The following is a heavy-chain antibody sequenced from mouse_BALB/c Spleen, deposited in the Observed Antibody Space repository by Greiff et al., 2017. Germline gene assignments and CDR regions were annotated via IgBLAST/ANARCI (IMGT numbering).Heavy chain of an antibody. V-gene: IGHV5-4*02. Sequence: EVMLVESGGGLVKPGGSLKLSCAASGFTFSDYYMYWVRQTPEKRLEWVATISDGGSYTYYPDSVKGRFTISRDNAKNNLYLQMSSLKSEDTAMYYCARDPYDYDGKAMDYWGQGTSVTVSS. J-gene: IGHJ4*01. CDR1: GFTFSDYY. CDR3: ARDPYDYDGKAMDY. CDR2: ISDGGSYT. D-gene: IGHD2-4*01.